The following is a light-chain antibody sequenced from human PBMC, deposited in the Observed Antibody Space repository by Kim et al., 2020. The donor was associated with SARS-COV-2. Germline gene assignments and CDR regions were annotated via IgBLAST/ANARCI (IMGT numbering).Light chain of an antibody. CDR1: QGISNY. Sequence: SASAGERVTLACRASQGISNYLAWYQQKPGKVPKLLIYAASTLQSGVPSRFSGTGSGTDFTLTISSLQPEDVATYYCQKYYSDLSFGQGTKVDIK. J-gene: IGKJ1*01. CDR2: AAS. V-gene: IGKV1-27*01. CDR3: QKYYSDLS.